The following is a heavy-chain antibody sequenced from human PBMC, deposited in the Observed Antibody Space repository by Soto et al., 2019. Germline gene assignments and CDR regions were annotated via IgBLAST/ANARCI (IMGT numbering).Heavy chain of an antibody. V-gene: IGHV1-18*01. D-gene: IGHD3-10*01. Sequence: QVQLVQSGDEVKQPGASVKVSCKSSGYSFTSYGISWLREAPGHGLEWMGGISGYNGYTSYAQKVQCRVAMTTDTSTNTAYMELRSLRSDDTAVYFCTRVSVYGSGSPREYWGPGTLVIVSS. J-gene: IGHJ4*02. CDR1: GYSFTSYG. CDR3: TRVSVYGSGSPREY. CDR2: ISGYNGYT.